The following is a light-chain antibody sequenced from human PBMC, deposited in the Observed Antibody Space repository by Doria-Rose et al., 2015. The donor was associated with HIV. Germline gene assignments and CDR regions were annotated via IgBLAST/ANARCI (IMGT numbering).Light chain of an antibody. V-gene: IGKV3-20*01. CDR1: QRFSSTY. Sequence: EIVMTQSPGTLSLAPGERATLSCRASQRFSSTYLAWYQQKPGQAPSLLIYDGSTRATGIPDRFSASGSGTDFTLTINRLEPEDFARDYCHLYGTSWTFAQGTTVEI. CDR3: HLYGTSWT. J-gene: IGKJ1*01. CDR2: DGS.